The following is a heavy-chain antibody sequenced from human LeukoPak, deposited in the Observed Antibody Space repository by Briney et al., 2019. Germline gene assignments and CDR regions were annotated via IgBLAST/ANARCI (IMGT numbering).Heavy chain of an antibody. Sequence: SETLSLTCTVSGGSISSSSYYWGWIRQPPGTGREWIGSIYYSGSTYYNPSLKSRVTISVDTSKNQFSLKLSSVTAADTAVYYCARFWGTAAMFDYWGQGTLVTVSS. CDR2: IYYSGST. V-gene: IGHV4-39*01. D-gene: IGHD2-2*01. CDR3: ARFWGTAAMFDY. CDR1: GGSISSSSYY. J-gene: IGHJ4*02.